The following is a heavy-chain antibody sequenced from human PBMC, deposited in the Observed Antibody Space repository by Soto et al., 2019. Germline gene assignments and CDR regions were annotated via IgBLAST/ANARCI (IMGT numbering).Heavy chain of an antibody. V-gene: IGHV5-10-1*01. CDR3: ARDDSRSGVN. CDR1: GYSFTIYW. J-gene: IGHJ4*01. CDR2: IDPSDSYT. Sequence: PGESLKISCEVSGYSFTIYWIGWVRQMPGKGLEWMGRIDPSDSYTNYSPSFQGHVTISADKSISTAYLQWSSLKASDTAMYYCARDDSRSGVNWGQGTLVTVSS. D-gene: IGHD3-10*01.